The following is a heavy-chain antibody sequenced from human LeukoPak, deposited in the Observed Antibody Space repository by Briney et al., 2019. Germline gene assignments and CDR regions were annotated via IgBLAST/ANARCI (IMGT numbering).Heavy chain of an antibody. CDR3: ARILLWFGEPYAFDI. D-gene: IGHD3-10*01. Sequence: GASVKVSCKASGYTFTGYYMHWVRQAPGQGLEWMGWINPNSGGTDYAQKLQGRVTMTTDTSTSTAYMELRSLRSDDTAVYYCARILLWFGEPYAFDIWGQGTMVTVSS. J-gene: IGHJ3*02. CDR1: GYTFTGYY. V-gene: IGHV1-2*02. CDR2: INPNSGGT.